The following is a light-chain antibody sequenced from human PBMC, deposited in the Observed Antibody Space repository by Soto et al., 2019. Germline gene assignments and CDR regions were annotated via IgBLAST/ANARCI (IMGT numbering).Light chain of an antibody. CDR2: DVS. J-gene: IGKJ5*01. V-gene: IGKV3-11*01. CDR3: HQRYNWPRVT. CDR1: QSVSNS. Sequence: EIVVTQSPATLSLPPGERVTLSCRASQSVSNSLAWYQQKPGQPPRLLIYDVSNRATGIPARFSGSGSGTDFTLTITSLEPEDFAVYFCHQRYNWPRVTFGQGTRLEIK.